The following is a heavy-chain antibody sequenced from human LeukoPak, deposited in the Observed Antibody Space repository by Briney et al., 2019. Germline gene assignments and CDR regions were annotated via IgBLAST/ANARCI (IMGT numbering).Heavy chain of an antibody. Sequence: GGSLRLSCAASGFAFSDYYMSWIRQAPGKGLEWVSYTSSSGSTLYYADSVKGRFTISRDNAKNSLYLQMNSLRAEDTAVYYCARVWDLAYCGGDCYSGAFDIWGQGTMVTVSS. J-gene: IGHJ3*02. D-gene: IGHD2-21*02. CDR3: ARVWDLAYCGGDCYSGAFDI. CDR1: GFAFSDYY. V-gene: IGHV3-11*01. CDR2: TSSSGSTL.